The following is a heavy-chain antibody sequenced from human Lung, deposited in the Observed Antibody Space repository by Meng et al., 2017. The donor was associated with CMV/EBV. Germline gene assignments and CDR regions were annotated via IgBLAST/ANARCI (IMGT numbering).Heavy chain of an antibody. CDR1: GFTFSGYS. V-gene: IGHV3-21*01. Sequence: GESLKISCAASGFTFSGYSMHWVRQAPGKGLEWVSSISISRAYMLYADSVKGRFTISSDNAKNSLYLQINSLRAEDTAVYYCARGYTGGELAAAFDIWGPGTMVTVSS. CDR2: ISISRAYM. D-gene: IGHD3-16*01. CDR3: ARGYTGGELAAAFDI. J-gene: IGHJ3*02.